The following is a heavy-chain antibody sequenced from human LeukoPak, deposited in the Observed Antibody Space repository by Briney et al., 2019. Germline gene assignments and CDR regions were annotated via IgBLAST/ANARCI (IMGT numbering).Heavy chain of an antibody. Sequence: GGSLRLSCAASGFTFSSYAMSWVRRAPGKGLEWVSAISGSGGSTYYADSVKGRFTISRDNSKNTLYLQMNSLRAGDTAVYYCAKPAISSRGWYYDYWGQGTLVTVSS. CDR1: GFTFSSYA. CDR2: ISGSGGST. V-gene: IGHV3-23*01. J-gene: IGHJ4*02. D-gene: IGHD6-19*01. CDR3: AKPAISSRGWYYDY.